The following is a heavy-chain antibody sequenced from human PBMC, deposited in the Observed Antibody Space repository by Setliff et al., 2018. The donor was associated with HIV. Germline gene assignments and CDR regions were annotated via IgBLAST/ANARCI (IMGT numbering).Heavy chain of an antibody. J-gene: IGHJ3*02. CDR1: GYTFTSYY. Sequence: ASVKVSCKASGYTFTSYYMHWVRQAPGQGLEWMGIINPSGGSTSYAQKFQGRVTITADKSTSTAYMELNSLGSDDTAIYYCARSDCSSVRCYLGHAFEIWGQGTMVTVSS. CDR3: ARSDCSSVRCYLGHAFEI. CDR2: INPSGGST. D-gene: IGHD2-15*01. V-gene: IGHV1-46*01.